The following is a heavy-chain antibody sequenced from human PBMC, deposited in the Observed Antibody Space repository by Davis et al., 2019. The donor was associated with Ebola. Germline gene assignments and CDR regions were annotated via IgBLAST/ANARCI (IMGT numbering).Heavy chain of an antibody. CDR1: GYTFTSYY. V-gene: IGHV1-46*01. Sequence: ASVKVSCKASGYTFTSYYMHWVRQAPGQGLERMGIINPSGGSTSYAQKFQGRVTMTRDTSTSTVYMELSSLRSEDTAVYYCATGYSNYQPRHWGQGTLVTVSS. J-gene: IGHJ4*02. D-gene: IGHD4-11*01. CDR3: ATGYSNYQPRH. CDR2: INPSGGST.